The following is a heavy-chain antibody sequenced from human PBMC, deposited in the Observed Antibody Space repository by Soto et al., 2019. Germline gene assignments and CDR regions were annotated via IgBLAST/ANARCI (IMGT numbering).Heavy chain of an antibody. CDR2: ISAYNGNT. CDR1: GYTXTSYG. Sequence: EASVKVSCKASGYTXTSYGISWVRQAPGQGLEWMGWISAYNGNTIYAQKLQGRVTMTTDTSTSTAYMELRSLRSDDTAVYYCARGEDVLLFDYWGQGTLVTVSS. CDR3: ARGEDVLLFDY. V-gene: IGHV1-18*01. J-gene: IGHJ4*02. D-gene: IGHD3-10*01.